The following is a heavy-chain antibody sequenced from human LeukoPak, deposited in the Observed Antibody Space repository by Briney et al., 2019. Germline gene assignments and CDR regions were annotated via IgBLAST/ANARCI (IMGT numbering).Heavy chain of an antibody. V-gene: IGHV1-46*03. CDR2: IDPSSGDT. Sequence: ASVKVSCKASGYTFTNYYMHWVRQAPGQGLEWMGVIDPSSGDTMYAQKFQGRVTVTRDTSTSTVYMDLSSLTSVDTGVYFCAANPFDHWGQGTLVTVSS. CDR1: GYTFTNYY. CDR3: AANPFDH. J-gene: IGHJ5*02.